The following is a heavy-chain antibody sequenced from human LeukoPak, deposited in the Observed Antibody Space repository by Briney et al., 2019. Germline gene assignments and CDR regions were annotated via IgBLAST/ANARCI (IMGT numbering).Heavy chain of an antibody. CDR1: GCKFISNA. Sequence: GGSLRQSCGAGGCKFISNAMHGVRQAPGKGLEWVAGTSYNGNNKFYADSVKGRFSISRDNSKNQLYLQMDSLSAEDTPEYYSVKGYNNADTCGYYHVKALFDYWGQGALVTVSS. V-gene: IGHV3-30*04. D-gene: IGHD3-22*01. J-gene: IGHJ4*02. CDR3: VKGYNNADTCGYYHVKALFDY. CDR2: TSYNGNNK.